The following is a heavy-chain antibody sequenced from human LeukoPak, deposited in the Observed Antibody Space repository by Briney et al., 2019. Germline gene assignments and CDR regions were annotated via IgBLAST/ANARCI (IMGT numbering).Heavy chain of an antibody. CDR1: GYTFTSYG. CDR3: ARGGHPNTQWLVPEDY. V-gene: IGHV1-18*01. CDR2: ISAYNGNT. Sequence: ASVKVSCKASGYTFTSYGISWVRQAPGQGLEWMGWISAYNGNTNYAQKLQGRVTMTTDTSTSTAYMELRSLRSDDTAVYYCARGGHPNTQWLVPEDYWGQGTLVTVSS. J-gene: IGHJ4*02. D-gene: IGHD6-19*01.